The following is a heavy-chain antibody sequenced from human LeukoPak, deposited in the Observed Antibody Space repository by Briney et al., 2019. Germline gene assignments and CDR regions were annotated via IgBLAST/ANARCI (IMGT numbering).Heavy chain of an antibody. CDR2: ISSSRSYI. CDR1: GFTFSSYS. D-gene: IGHD3-16*02. J-gene: IGHJ4*02. V-gene: IGHV3-21*01. Sequence: GGSLRLSCAASGFTFSSYSMNWVRQAPGKGLEWVSSISSSRSYIYYADSVKGRFTISRDNAKNSLYLQMNSLRAEDTAVYYCAAAPLNRRGLRLGELSSDYWGQGTLVTVSS. CDR3: AAAPLNRRGLRLGELSSDY.